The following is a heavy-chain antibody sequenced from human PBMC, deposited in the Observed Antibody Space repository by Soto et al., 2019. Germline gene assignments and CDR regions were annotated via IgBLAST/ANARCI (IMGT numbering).Heavy chain of an antibody. V-gene: IGHV3-7*01. CDR3: ARDSIGYCSSTSCYSPYYGMDV. CDR2: IKQDGSEK. CDR1: GFTFSSYW. D-gene: IGHD2-2*03. Sequence: EVQLVESGGGLVQPGGSLRLSCAASGFTFSSYWMSWVRQAPGKGLEWVANIKQDGSEKYYVDSVKGRFTISRDNAKNSLYLQMNRLRAEDTAVYYCARDSIGYCSSTSCYSPYYGMDVWGQGTTVTVSS. J-gene: IGHJ6*02.